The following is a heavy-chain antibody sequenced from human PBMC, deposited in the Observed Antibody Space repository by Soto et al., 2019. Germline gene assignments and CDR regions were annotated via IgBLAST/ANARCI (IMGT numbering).Heavy chain of an antibody. CDR1: GFTFSSYA. CDR3: AKDLPDTRVRGVNSDY. J-gene: IGHJ4*02. V-gene: IGHV3-23*01. CDR2: ISGSGGST. D-gene: IGHD3-10*01. Sequence: EVQLLESGGGLVQPGGSLRLSCAASGFTFSSYAMSWVRQAPGKGLEWVSAISGSGGSTYYADSVKGRFTISRDNSKNTLYLQMNSLRAEDTAVYYCAKDLPDTRVRGVNSDYWGQGTLVTVSS.